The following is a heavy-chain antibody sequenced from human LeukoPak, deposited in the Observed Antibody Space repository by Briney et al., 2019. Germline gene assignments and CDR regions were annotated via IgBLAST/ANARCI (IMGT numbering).Heavy chain of an antibody. D-gene: IGHD1-26*01. V-gene: IGHV4-38-2*02. CDR3: ARDRGGSLLYFDY. J-gene: IGHJ4*02. CDR1: GYSISGGYY. CDR2: IIYTGST. Sequence: SETLSLTCAVSGYSISGGYYWGWIRQPPGEGLEWIGSIIYTGSTYYNPSLKSRVTISLDTSKNQFSLKLSSVTAADTAVYYCARDRGGSLLYFDYWGQGTLVTVSS.